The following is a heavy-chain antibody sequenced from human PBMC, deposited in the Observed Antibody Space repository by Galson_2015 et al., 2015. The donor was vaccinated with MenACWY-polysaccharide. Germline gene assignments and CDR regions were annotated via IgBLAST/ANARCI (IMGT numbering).Heavy chain of an antibody. V-gene: IGHV3-7*03. J-gene: IGHJ2*01. D-gene: IGHD3-22*01. CDR1: GFTFSKFW. CDR3: AREPLDSSGYTRGAVFDL. Sequence: SLRLSCAASGFTFSKFWMSWVRQAPGKGLEWVASIKQSGSEKNYVDSVEGRFTISRDNPKNSLYLQMKSLRSEDTAVYYCAREPLDSSGYTRGAVFDLWGRGTLVTVSS. CDR2: IKQSGSEK.